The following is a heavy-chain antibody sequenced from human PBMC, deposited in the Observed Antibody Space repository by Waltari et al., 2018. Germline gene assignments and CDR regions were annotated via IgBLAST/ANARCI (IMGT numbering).Heavy chain of an antibody. Sequence: QVQLVQSGAEVKKPGASVKVSCKASGYTFTGYYIHWVRQAPGQGLEWMGRINPNRGGTNYAQKFQGRVTMTSDTSISTAYMELSRLRFDDTAVYYCARSGYYYDSSGYCDCWGQGTLVTVSS. V-gene: IGHV1-2*06. CDR3: ARSGYYYDSSGYCDC. CDR2: INPNRGGT. J-gene: IGHJ4*02. CDR1: GYTFTGYY. D-gene: IGHD3-22*01.